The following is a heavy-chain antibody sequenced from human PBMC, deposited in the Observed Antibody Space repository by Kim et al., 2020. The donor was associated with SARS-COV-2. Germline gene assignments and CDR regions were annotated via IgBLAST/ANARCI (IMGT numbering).Heavy chain of an antibody. V-gene: IGHV1-46*01. CDR2: INPSGGST. D-gene: IGHD3-10*01. J-gene: IGHJ5*02. CDR3: ARDGSGSYYRWGWFDP. CDR1: GYTFTSYY. Sequence: ASVKVSCKASGYTFTSYYMHWVRQAPGQGLEWMGIINPSGGSTSYAQKFQGRVTMTRDTSTSTVYMELSSLRSEDTAVYYCARDGSGSYYRWGWFDPWGQGTLVTVSS.